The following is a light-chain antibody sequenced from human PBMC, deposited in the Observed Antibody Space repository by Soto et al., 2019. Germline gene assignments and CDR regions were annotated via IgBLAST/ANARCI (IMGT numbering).Light chain of an antibody. CDR3: QQYNSSPLT. CDR2: EAS. CDR1: QSISSW. V-gene: IGKV1-5*01. J-gene: IGKJ4*01. Sequence: DIQMTQSPSTLSAFVGDRVTINCRANQSISSWLAWYQQKPGKAPNLLIYEASSLQSGDPSRFSGSGSGAEFTLTISSLQPDDFATYYCQQYNSSPLTFGGGTKVEIK.